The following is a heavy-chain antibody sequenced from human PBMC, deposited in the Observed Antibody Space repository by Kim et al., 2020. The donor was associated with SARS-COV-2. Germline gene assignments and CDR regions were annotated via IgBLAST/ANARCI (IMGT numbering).Heavy chain of an antibody. CDR1: GFTFSSYS. V-gene: IGHV3-21*01. CDR3: ARGGTSSCWYDY. CDR2: ISSSSSYI. J-gene: IGHJ4*02. D-gene: IGHD6-19*01. Sequence: GGSLRLSCAASGFTFSSYSMNWVRQAPGKGLEWVSSISSSSSYIYYADSVKGRFTISRDNAKNSLYLQMNSLRAEDTAVYYCARGGTSSCWYDYWGQGTLVTVSS.